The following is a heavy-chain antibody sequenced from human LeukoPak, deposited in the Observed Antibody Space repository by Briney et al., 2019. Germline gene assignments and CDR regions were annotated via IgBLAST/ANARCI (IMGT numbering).Heavy chain of an antibody. J-gene: IGHJ4*02. CDR1: GFTFSRYA. V-gene: IGHV3-23*01. Sequence: GGPLTLLCAPSGFTFSRYAMRWLRHAPGKALEWVSDNSCSGGRTHYAHPEKGRHNISRDNPKNPLYLQMNTLSREDTAVYYCAXAXXXXXFDXXXXRXLVTVS. CDR2: NSCSGGRT. CDR3: AXAXXXXXFDX.